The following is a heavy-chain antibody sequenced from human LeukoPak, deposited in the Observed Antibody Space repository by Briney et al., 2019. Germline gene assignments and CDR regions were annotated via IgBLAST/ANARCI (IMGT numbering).Heavy chain of an antibody. V-gene: IGHV3-21*06. CDR3: LRGDRRDY. CDR2: IDSSGGYM. Sequence: GGSLRLSCEASGFTFNTYSMNWARQAPGKGLEWVSSIDSSGGYMFYADSVKGRLIISRDNAKDSLYLQMNSLRVEDTAVYYCLRGDRRDYWDQGTLVTVSS. J-gene: IGHJ4*02. CDR1: GFTFNTYS.